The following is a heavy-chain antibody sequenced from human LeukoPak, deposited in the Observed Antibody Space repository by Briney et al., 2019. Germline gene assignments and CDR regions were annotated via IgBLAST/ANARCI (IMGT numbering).Heavy chain of an antibody. CDR3: ARGPDTAMVNYGMDV. D-gene: IGHD5-18*01. V-gene: IGHV4-34*01. CDR1: GGSFSGYY. CDR2: INHSGST. J-gene: IGHJ6*02. Sequence: ASETLSLTCAVYGGSFSGYYWSWIRQPPGKGLEWIGEINHSGSTNYNPSLKSRVTISVDTSKNQFSLKLSSVTAADTAVYYCARGPDTAMVNYGMDVWGQGTTVTVSS.